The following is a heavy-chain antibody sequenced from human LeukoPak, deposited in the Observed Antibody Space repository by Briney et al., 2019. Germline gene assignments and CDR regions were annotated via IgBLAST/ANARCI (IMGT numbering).Heavy chain of an antibody. V-gene: IGHV3-23*01. J-gene: IGHJ4*02. CDR1: GFTFSVHG. Sequence: GGSLRLSCVASGFTFSVHGMAWVRQAAGEGLGWVSSVGGGIDIYYADSVKGRFTASRDDSMKTVYLQMNSLRAEDTAVYYCAKDATPHNGIWDNFDHWGQGTPVTVSS. D-gene: IGHD1-26*01. CDR3: AKDATPHNGIWDNFDH. CDR2: VGGGIDI.